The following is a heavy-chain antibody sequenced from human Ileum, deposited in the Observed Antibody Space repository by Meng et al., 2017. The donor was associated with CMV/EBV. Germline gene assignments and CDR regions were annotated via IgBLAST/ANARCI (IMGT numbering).Heavy chain of an antibody. CDR2: SSSSSSYI. Sequence: FSSYRMKWVREAPGKGLEWVSASSSSSSYIYYADSVKGRFTISRDNAKNSLYLQMNSLRAEDTAVYYCARDAYYYDSSGYYSLPFDYWGQGTLVTVSS. D-gene: IGHD3-22*01. CDR3: ARDAYYYDSSGYYSLPFDY. J-gene: IGHJ4*02. V-gene: IGHV3-21*01. CDR1: FSSYR.